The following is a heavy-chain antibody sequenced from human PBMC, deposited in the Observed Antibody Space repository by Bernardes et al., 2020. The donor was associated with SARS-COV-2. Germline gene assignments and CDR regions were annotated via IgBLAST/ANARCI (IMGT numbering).Heavy chain of an antibody. CDR1: GFTFSGSA. CDR2: IRSKANSYAS. CDR3: SRYGDYVN. J-gene: IGHJ4*02. Sequence: VGSLLLSCAASGFTFSGSAMHWVRQASGPGLEWVGRIRSKANSYASAYAASVKGRFTISRDDSKNTAYLQMNSLKTEDTAVYYCSRYGDYVNWGQGTLVTGSS. D-gene: IGHD4-17*01. V-gene: IGHV3-73*01.